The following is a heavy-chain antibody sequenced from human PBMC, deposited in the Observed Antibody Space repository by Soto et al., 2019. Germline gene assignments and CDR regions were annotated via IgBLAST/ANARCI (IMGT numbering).Heavy chain of an antibody. D-gene: IGHD2-21*02. V-gene: IGHV4-34*01. J-gene: IGHJ4*02. CDR3: ARGALVVTASLGLDY. CDR2: INHSGST. CDR1: GGSFGGYY. Sequence: SETLSLTCAVYGGSFGGYYWSWIRQPPGKGLEWIGEINHSGSTNYNPSLKSRVTISVDTSKNQFSLKLSSVTAADTAVYYCARGALVVTASLGLDYWGQGTLVTVS.